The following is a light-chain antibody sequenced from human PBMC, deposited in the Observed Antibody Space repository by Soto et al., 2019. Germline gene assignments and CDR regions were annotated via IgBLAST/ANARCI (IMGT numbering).Light chain of an antibody. CDR1: SSNIGSNT. Sequence: QSVLTQPPSASGTPGQGVTISCSGSSSNIGSNTVNWYQHLPGTAPKLLIFSNYQRPSGVPDRFSGSKSGTSGTLDITGLQTGDEADYYCATWDGSLPGEVFGGGTKLTVL. CDR2: SNY. J-gene: IGLJ2*01. CDR3: ATWDGSLPGEV. V-gene: IGLV1-44*01.